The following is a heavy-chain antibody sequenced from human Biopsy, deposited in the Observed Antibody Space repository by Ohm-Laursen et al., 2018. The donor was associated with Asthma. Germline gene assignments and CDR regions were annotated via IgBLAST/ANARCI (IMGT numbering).Heavy chain of an antibody. CDR3: ARTYYDFLTGQVKDVFGV. CDR2: VNTDNGDT. Sequence: ASVKVSCKASGYTFISYAIHWVRQAPGQRLEWMGWVNTDNGDTKYSQKFQGRVTITRDTSASTAYMELRSLRSEDTATYYCARTYYDFLTGQVKDVFGVWGQGTMVTVSS. D-gene: IGHD3-9*01. J-gene: IGHJ3*01. CDR1: GYTFISYA. V-gene: IGHV1-3*04.